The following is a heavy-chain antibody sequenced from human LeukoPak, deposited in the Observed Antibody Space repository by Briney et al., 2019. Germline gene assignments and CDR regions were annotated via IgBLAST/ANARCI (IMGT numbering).Heavy chain of an antibody. CDR1: GGSISSGGYY. V-gene: IGHV4-31*03. J-gene: IGHJ6*02. D-gene: IGHD3-10*01. CDR3: ARADYYGSGSYFDYYYYYGMDV. CDR2: IYYSGST. Sequence: PSETLSLTCTVSGGSISSGGYYWSWIRQHPGKGLEWIGYIYYSGSTYYNPSLKSRVTISVDTSKNQFSLKLSSVTAADTAVYYCARADYYGSGSYFDYYYYYGMDVWGQGTTVTVSS.